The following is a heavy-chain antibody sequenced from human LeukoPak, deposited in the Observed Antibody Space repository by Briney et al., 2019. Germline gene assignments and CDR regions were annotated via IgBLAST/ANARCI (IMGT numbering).Heavy chain of an antibody. Sequence: ASVKVSCKASGYTFTSYAMNWVRQAPGQGLEWMGWINTNTGNPTYAQGFTGRFVFSLDTSVSTAYLQISSLKAEDTAVYYCARGIPLFGGVIRTVDYWGQGTLVTVSS. V-gene: IGHV7-4-1*02. CDR1: GYTFTSYA. D-gene: IGHD3-16*01. CDR3: ARGIPLFGGVIRTVDY. CDR2: INTNTGNP. J-gene: IGHJ4*02.